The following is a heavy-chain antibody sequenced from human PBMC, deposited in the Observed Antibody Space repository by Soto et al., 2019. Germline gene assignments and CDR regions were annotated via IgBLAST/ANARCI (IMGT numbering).Heavy chain of an antibody. CDR2: IYYSGST. V-gene: IGHV4-61*01. D-gene: IGHD4-17*01. CDR3: ARGLSAVTKYGMDV. CDR1: GGSVSSGSDY. J-gene: IGHJ6*02. Sequence: QVQLQESGPGLVKPSETLSLTCTVSGGSVSSGSDYWSWIRQPPGKGLEWIGYIYYSGSTNYNPSLKSRVTISVDTSKNQFSLKLSSVTAADTAVYYCARGLSAVTKYGMDVWGQGTTVTVSS.